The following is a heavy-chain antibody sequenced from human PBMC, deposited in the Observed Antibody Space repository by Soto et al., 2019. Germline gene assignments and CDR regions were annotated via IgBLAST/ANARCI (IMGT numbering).Heavy chain of an antibody. CDR3: ARDWEFGF. CDR1: GYAFSSYY. V-gene: IGHV1-46*01. J-gene: IGHJ4*02. D-gene: IGHD3-10*01. Sequence: ASVKVSFKASGYAFSSYYMRWVRQAPGQGLEWMGVINPSGDSTTYAQKFQGRVTMTKDKSTSTLYMELSSLRSEDTAVYFCARDWEFGFWGQGTLVTV. CDR2: INPSGDST.